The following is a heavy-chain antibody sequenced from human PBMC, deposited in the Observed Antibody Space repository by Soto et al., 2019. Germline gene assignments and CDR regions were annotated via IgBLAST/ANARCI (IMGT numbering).Heavy chain of an antibody. CDR1: GFAFSKYA. CDR2: ISANGAIT. V-gene: IGHV3-23*01. D-gene: IGHD2-15*01. J-gene: IGHJ2*01. CDR3: AKDKYTDSVRKVWFFDY. Sequence: EVQLLESGGGLDKPGGSLRLSCAASGFAFSKYAMSWVRLAPGKGLEWVSSISANGAITDYADSVKGRFTISRDNFQNILSLQMDSLTGDDTALYFCAKDKYTDSVRKVWFFDYWGRGTLVTVSS.